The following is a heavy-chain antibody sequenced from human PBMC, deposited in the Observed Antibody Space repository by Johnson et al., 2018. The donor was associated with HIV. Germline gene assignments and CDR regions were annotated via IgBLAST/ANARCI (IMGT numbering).Heavy chain of an antibody. J-gene: IGHJ3*02. V-gene: IGHV3-30*02. D-gene: IGHD3-22*01. CDR1: GLTFSSYG. CDR2: IRYDGSNK. Sequence: QVQLVESGGGVVQPGGSLRLSCAASGLTFSSYGMHWVRQAPGKGLEWVAFIRYDGSNKYYADSVKGRFTISRDNSKNTLYVQMNSLKTEDTAVYYCTTDSRYSDSSGYYYWLGRGAFDIWGQGTMVTVSS. CDR3: TTDSRYSDSSGYYYWLGRGAFDI.